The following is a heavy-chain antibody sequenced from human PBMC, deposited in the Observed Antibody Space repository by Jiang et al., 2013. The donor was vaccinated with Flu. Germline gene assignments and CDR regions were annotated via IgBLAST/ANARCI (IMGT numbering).Heavy chain of an antibody. CDR2: IRFHGNNQ. Sequence: QLVESGGGVVQPGGSLRLSCEGSGFPFSRHGMHWVRQAPGEGLEWVAFIRFHGNNQFYADSVKGRFRIFRDNSKNTLFLQMTSLRPDDTAVYYCAKDRLVDSYRSGSSLDYWGQGTLVTVSA. V-gene: IGHV3-30*02. D-gene: IGHD3-10*01. CDR1: GFPFSRHG. J-gene: IGHJ4*02. CDR3: AKDRLVDSYRSGSSLDY.